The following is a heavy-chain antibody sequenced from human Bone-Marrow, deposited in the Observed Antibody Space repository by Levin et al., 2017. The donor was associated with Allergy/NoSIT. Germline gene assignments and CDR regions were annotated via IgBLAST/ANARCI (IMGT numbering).Heavy chain of an antibody. J-gene: IGHJ4*02. Sequence: SCSPSFFPFLLSSLPFFLPSPFPGLEWVAVISYDGRNKYYADSVKGRFTISRDNSKNTLYLQMNSLRAEDTAVYYCARRRGGYFDYWGQGTLVTVSS. CDR2: ISYDGRNK. V-gene: IGHV3-30*04. CDR3: ARRRGGYFDY. D-gene: IGHD3-16*01. CDR1: FFPFLLSS.